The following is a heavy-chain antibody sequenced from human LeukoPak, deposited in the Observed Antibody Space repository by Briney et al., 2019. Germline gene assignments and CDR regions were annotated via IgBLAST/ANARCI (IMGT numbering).Heavy chain of an antibody. CDR2: ISSDGGST. CDR3: ARDDSNGIDY. J-gene: IGHJ4*02. V-gene: IGHV3-74*01. D-gene: IGHD6-19*01. CDR1: EFTFSYYW. Sequence: GGSLRLSCAASEFTFSYYWMYWVRQGAGQGLVSVSRISSDGGSTTYADSVKGRFTISRDNAKNTLYLQMPSLRVEDTGIYYCARDDSNGIDYRGQGTLVTVSS.